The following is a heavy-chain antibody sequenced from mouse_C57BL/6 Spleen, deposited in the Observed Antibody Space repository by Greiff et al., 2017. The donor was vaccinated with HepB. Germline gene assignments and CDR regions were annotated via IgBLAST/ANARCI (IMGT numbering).Heavy chain of an antibody. J-gene: IGHJ1*03. Sequence: EVQVVESGGGLVKPGGSLKLSCAASGFTFSSYTMSWVRQTPEKRLEWVATISGGGGNTYYPDSVKGRFTISRDNAKNNLYLQMSSLRSEDTALYYCARRSNYRYFDVWGTGTTVTVSS. CDR1: GFTFSSYT. CDR3: ARRSNYRYFDV. CDR2: ISGGGGNT. V-gene: IGHV5-9*04. D-gene: IGHD2-5*01.